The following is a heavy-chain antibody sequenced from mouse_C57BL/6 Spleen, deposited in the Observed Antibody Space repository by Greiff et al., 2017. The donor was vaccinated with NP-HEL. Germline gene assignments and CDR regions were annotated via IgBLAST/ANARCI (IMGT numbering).Heavy chain of an antibody. CDR3: THNYYGSSYVGY. V-gene: IGHV14-4*01. J-gene: IGHJ2*01. CDR1: GFNIKDDY. CDR2: IDPENGDT. Sequence: VQLKESGAELVRPGASVKLSCTASGFNIKDDYMHWVKQRPEQGLEWIGWIDPENGDTEYASKFQGKATITADTSSNTAYLQLSSLTSEDTAVYYCTHNYYGSSYVGYWGQGTTLTVSS. D-gene: IGHD1-1*01.